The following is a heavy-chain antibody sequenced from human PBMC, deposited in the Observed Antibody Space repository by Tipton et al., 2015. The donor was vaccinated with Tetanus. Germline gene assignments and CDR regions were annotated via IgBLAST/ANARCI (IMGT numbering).Heavy chain of an antibody. J-gene: IGHJ1*01. CDR1: GFTFGHYP. CDR2: IAGTAGST. D-gene: IGHD6-19*01. CDR3: AKDGDSSGWSHEYPQH. Sequence: SLRLSCEASGFTFGHYPMAWVRQVPGKGLEWVSGIAGTAGSTYYRDSVRGRFTVSRDNVGNILYLQMNSLRAEDTGRYYCAKDGDSSGWSHEYPQHWGQGTLVTVSS. V-gene: IGHV3-23*01.